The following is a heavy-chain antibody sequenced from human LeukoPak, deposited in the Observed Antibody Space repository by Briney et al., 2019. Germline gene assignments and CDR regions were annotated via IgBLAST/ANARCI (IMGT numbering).Heavy chain of an antibody. CDR3: AKYTGYSSGWYRSPFDY. CDR1: GFTFSSYD. D-gene: IGHD6-19*01. CDR2: ISGSGGST. V-gene: IGHV3-23*01. Sequence: GGSLRLSCAASGFTFSSYDMSWVRQAPGKGMEWVSAISGSGGSTYYADSVKGRFTISRDNSRNTLYLQMNSLRAEDTAVYYCAKYTGYSSGWYRSPFDYWGQGTLVTVSS. J-gene: IGHJ4*02.